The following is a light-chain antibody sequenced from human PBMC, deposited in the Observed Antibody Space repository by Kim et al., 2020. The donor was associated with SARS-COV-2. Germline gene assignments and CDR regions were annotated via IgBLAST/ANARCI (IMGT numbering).Light chain of an antibody. Sequence: GQSSTISCTGTSSDVGSYNLVSWYQQHPGKAPKLMIYEVSKRPTGVSNRFSGSKAGNTASLTISGLQAEDEADYYCCSYAGSSTWVFGGGTKLTVL. CDR3: CSYAGSSTWV. J-gene: IGLJ3*02. CDR1: SSDVGSYNL. CDR2: EVS. V-gene: IGLV2-23*02.